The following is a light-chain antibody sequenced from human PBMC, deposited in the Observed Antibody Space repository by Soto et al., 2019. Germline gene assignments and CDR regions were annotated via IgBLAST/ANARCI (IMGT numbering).Light chain of an antibody. J-gene: IGKJ1*01. V-gene: IGKV3-20*01. CDR1: QSVISSY. CDR2: GAS. CDR3: QQYGSSPQT. Sequence: EIVLTQSPGTLSLSPGERATLSCRASQSVISSYLAWYQQKPGQAPRLLIYGASSRATGIPDRFSGSGSGTDFTLTISRLEPEDFAVYQCQQYGSSPQTFGQGTKVEIK.